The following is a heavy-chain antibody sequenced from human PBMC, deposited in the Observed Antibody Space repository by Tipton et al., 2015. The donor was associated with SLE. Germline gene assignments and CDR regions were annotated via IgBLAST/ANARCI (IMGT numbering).Heavy chain of an antibody. J-gene: IGHJ4*02. Sequence: TLSLTCAVYGGSFSGYHWSWIRQPPGKGLEWIGEINHSGSNNDNPSLKSRVTISLDTSKTQFSLTLRSVTAADTAIYYCARGGYSSGWYGDDFVYCGQGTLVTVPS. CDR1: GGSFSGYH. CDR2: INHSGSN. D-gene: IGHD6-19*01. CDR3: ARGGYSSGWYGDDFVY. V-gene: IGHV4-34*01.